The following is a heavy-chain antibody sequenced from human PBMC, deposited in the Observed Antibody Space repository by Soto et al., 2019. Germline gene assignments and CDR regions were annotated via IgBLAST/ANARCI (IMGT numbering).Heavy chain of an antibody. Sequence: QVQLQESGPGLVKPSETLSLTCTVSGGSISTYYWIWIRQPPEKGLGWIVAIFYSGTTNYSPFLKSRVTISVDTSKIQFSLKLSYVPAADTAVYYCARGGTGWYTPWGQGPLVTVSS. D-gene: IGHD6-19*01. CDR1: GGSISTYY. J-gene: IGHJ5*02. CDR2: IFYSGTT. CDR3: ARGGTGWYTP. V-gene: IGHV4-59*01.